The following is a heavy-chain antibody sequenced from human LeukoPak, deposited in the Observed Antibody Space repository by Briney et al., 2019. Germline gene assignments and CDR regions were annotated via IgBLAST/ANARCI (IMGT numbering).Heavy chain of an antibody. D-gene: IGHD3-10*01. CDR1: GFSLSTSGMR. CDR3: ARSYYYGSGSYVYYYGMDV. V-gene: IGHV2-70*04. CDR2: IDWDDDK. J-gene: IGHJ6*04. Sequence: SGPALVKPTQTLTLTCTFSGFSLSTSGMRVRWIRQPPGKALEWLARIDWDDDKFYSTSLKTRLTTSKDTSKNQVVLTMTNMDPVDTATYYCARSYYYGSGSYVYYYGMDVWGKGTTVTVSS.